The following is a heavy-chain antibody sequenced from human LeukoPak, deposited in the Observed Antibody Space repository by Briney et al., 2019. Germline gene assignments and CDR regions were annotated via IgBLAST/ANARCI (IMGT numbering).Heavy chain of an antibody. CDR2: INPNSGGT. Sequence: ASVKVSCKASGYTFTGYYMHWVRQAPGQGLEWMGWINPNSGGTNYAQKFQGRVTMTRDTSISTAYMELSRLRSDDTAVYYCARDQSLVNDSSGYYAPFDYWGQGTLVTVSS. CDR1: GYTFTGYY. CDR3: ARDQSLVNDSSGYYAPFDY. V-gene: IGHV1-2*02. J-gene: IGHJ4*02. D-gene: IGHD3-22*01.